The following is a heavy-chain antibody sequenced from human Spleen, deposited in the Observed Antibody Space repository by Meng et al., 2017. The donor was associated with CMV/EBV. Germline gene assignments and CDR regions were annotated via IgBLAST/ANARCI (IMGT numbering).Heavy chain of an antibody. CDR1: GFTFSRYG. CDR2: IQNDERNR. V-gene: IGHV3-30*02. CDR3: AKDHCTNGVCYLDY. J-gene: IGHJ4*02. D-gene: IGHD2-8*01. Sequence: GESLKISCAASGFTFSRYGMHWVRQAPGKGLEWVAFIQNDERNRYYADSVKGRFTISRDNSKNTLYLQMDSLRADDTAVYYCAKDHCTNGVCYLDYWGQGTLVTVSS.